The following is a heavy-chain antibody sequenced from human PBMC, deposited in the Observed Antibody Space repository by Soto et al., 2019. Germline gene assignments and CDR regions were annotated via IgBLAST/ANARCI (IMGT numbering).Heavy chain of an antibody. D-gene: IGHD2-15*01. Sequence: GGSLRLSCAASGFTFSSYAMSWVRQAPGKGLEWVSAISGSGGSTYYADSVKGRFTISRDNPKNTLYLQMNSLRAEDTAVYYCAKGRIVVVVAAQAFDIWGQGTMVTVSS. J-gene: IGHJ3*02. V-gene: IGHV3-23*01. CDR3: AKGRIVVVVAAQAFDI. CDR2: ISGSGGST. CDR1: GFTFSSYA.